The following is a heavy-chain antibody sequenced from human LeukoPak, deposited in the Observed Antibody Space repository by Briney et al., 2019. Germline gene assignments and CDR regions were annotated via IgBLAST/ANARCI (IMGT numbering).Heavy chain of an antibody. D-gene: IGHD5-12*01. CDR1: GGSISSSSYY. V-gene: IGHV4-39*07. CDR3: ARGYSGYAVGY. Sequence: SETLSLTCTVSGGSISSSSYYWSWIRQPPGKGLEWIEEINHSGSTNYNPSLKSRFTISVDTSKNQFSLKLSSVTAADTAVYYCARGYSGYAVGYWGQGTLVTVSS. CDR2: INHSGST. J-gene: IGHJ4*02.